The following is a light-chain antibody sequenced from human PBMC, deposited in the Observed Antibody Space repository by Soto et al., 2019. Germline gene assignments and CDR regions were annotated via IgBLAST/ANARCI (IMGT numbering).Light chain of an antibody. CDR1: SSDVGGYNY. J-gene: IGLJ1*01. V-gene: IGLV2-14*01. CDR2: DVS. Sequence: QSALTQPVSVSGSPGQSITISCTGTSSDVGGYNYVSWYQQHPGKAPKLMIYDVSNRHSGVSNRFSGSKSGNTASLTISGLQAEDEADYYCSSYTSSSTPYVFGTGTKLTVL. CDR3: SSYTSSSTPYV.